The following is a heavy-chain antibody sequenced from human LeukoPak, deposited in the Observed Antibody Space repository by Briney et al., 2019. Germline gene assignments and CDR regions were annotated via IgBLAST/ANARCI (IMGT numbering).Heavy chain of an antibody. Sequence: SETLSLTCTVSGGSISSYYWSWIRQPPGKGLEWIGYIYYSGSTNYNPSLKSRVTISVDTSKNQFSLKLSSVTAADTAVYYCARGQQRGYYDSKYYFDYWGQGTLVTVSS. CDR3: ARGQQRGYYDSKYYFDY. CDR2: IYYSGST. D-gene: IGHD3-22*01. V-gene: IGHV4-59*01. J-gene: IGHJ4*02. CDR1: GGSISSYY.